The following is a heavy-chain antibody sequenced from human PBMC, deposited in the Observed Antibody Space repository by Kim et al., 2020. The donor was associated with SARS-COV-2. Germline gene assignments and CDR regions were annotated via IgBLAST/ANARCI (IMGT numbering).Heavy chain of an antibody. CDR2: ISSSGSTI. Sequence: GGSLRLSCAASGFTFSDYYMSWIRQAPGKGLEWVSYISSSGSTIYYADSVKGRFTISRDNAKNSLYLQMNSLRAEDTAVYYCARDPPVQYSGYHTPVYFDYWGQGTLVTVSS. CDR3: ARDPPVQYSGYHTPVYFDY. D-gene: IGHD5-12*01. J-gene: IGHJ4*02. CDR1: GFTFSDYY. V-gene: IGHV3-11*01.